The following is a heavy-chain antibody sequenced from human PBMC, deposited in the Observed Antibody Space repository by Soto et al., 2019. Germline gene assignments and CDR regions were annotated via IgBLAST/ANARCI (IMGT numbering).Heavy chain of an antibody. V-gene: IGHV4-34*01. J-gene: IGHJ6*02. CDR1: RGSFSGFY. CDR3: ARGRGYVYGSNFYGLDV. CDR2: INHSGTT. Sequence: LSLTCGVYRGSFSGFYWSWVRQTPGGGLEWIGEINHSGTTNYNPSFQNRVTISVDKSTNNFSLKMTSVTAADAAVYYCARGRGYVYGSNFYGLDVWGQGATVTVSS. D-gene: IGHD6-25*01.